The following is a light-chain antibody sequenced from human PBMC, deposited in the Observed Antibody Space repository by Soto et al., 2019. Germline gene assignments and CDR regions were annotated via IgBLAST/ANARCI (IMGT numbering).Light chain of an antibody. J-gene: IGKJ4*01. CDR1: QTISSW. CDR3: QQYYSYSPLT. V-gene: IGKV1-5*03. CDR2: KAS. Sequence: DIQITQSPSALSGSLGDRGTSTXXASQTISSWLAWYQQKPGKAPKLLIYKASTLKSGVPSRFSGSGSGTEFTLTISSLQPDDFTTYYCQQYYSYSPLTFGGGTKVDIK.